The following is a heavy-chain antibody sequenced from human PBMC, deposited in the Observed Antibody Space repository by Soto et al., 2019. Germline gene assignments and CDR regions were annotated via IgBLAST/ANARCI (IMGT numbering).Heavy chain of an antibody. V-gene: IGHV3-21*01. CDR2: ISSSSSYI. CDR1: GFTFRSYS. D-gene: IGHD3-22*01. Sequence: GGSLRLSWAAFGFTFRSYSMNWVRQAPGKGLEWVSSISSSSSYIYYADSVKGRFTISRDNAKNSLYLQMNSLRAEDTAVYYCARDLGRETYYYDSSGSAWGQGTLVTVS. CDR3: ARDLGRETYYYDSSGSA. J-gene: IGHJ5*02.